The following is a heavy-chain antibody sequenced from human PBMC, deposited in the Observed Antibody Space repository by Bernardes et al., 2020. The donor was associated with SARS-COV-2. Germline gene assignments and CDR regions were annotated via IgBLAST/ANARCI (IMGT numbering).Heavy chain of an antibody. D-gene: IGHD2-21*01. J-gene: IGHJ4*02. CDR1: GFTFSDHN. CDR3: ARSPLGIAPFDY. V-gene: IGHV3-72*01. Sequence: GGSLRLSCAASGFTFSDHNMDWVRQAPGKGLEWVTRIRNKAHSYTTEYAASVKGRFTISGDESTNSLYLQMNSLRTEDTAVYYCARSPLGIAPFDYWGQGTLVTVSS. CDR2: IRNKAHSYTT.